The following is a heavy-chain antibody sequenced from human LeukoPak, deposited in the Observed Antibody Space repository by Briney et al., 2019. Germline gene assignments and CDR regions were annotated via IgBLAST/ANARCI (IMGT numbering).Heavy chain of an antibody. D-gene: IGHD2-21*02. V-gene: IGHV3-30*18. Sequence: GGSLRLSCAASGLIFSRDGMHWVRQAPGKGLEWVAVISDDGNIKYYADSVKGRFTISRDNSKNTLYLQMNYLRAEDTAIYYCAKGTVVTAALDYWGQGTLVTVSS. CDR1: GLIFSRDG. CDR3: AKGTVVTAALDY. CDR2: ISDDGNIK. J-gene: IGHJ4*02.